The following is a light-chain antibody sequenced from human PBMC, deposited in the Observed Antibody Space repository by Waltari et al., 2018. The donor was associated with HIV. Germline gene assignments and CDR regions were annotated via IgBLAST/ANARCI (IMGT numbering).Light chain of an antibody. CDR2: LNSDGSH. Sequence: QLVLTHSPSASAPLGASVKLTCTLSGGHSSSAIAWHQQQPEKGPRYLMKLNSDGSHTKGDGIPDRFSGSSSGAERYLTISSLQSEDEADYYCQTWATGSVVFGGGTKLTVL. CDR1: GGHSSSA. CDR3: QTWATGSVV. V-gene: IGLV4-69*01. J-gene: IGLJ2*01.